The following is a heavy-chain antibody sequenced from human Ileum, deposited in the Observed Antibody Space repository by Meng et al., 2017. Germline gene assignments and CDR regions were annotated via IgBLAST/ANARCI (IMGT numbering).Heavy chain of an antibody. Sequence: QLQLLEWGEGLLKPSATLSLTCAVSGGSFRGYYWTWIRQSPGKGLEWIGEINRGGNTNYNPSLKSRITMSVDTSKNQFFLNLTSVTPADTAVYYCARAWSSSWSFLDFWGQGGLVTVSS. CDR1: GGSFRGYY. V-gene: IGHV4-34*01. CDR2: INRGGNT. J-gene: IGHJ4*02. D-gene: IGHD6-13*01. CDR3: ARAWSSSWSFLDF.